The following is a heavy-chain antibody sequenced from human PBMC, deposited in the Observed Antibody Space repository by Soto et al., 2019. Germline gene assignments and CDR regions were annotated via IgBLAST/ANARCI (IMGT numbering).Heavy chain of an antibody. Sequence: GGSLRLSCAASGFTFNTYWMSWVRQAPGKGLEWVANIKPDGSEKWYVDSVKGRFTISRDNAKNSLYLQMNSLRAEDTAVYFCARGDYYDTSGTFSDAFDIWGQGTMVTVSS. CDR1: GFTFNTYW. CDR3: ARGDYYDTSGTFSDAFDI. V-gene: IGHV3-7*04. CDR2: IKPDGSEK. J-gene: IGHJ3*02. D-gene: IGHD3-22*01.